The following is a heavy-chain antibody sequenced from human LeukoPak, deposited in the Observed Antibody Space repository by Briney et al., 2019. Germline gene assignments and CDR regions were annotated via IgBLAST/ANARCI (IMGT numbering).Heavy chain of an antibody. D-gene: IGHD5-18*01. J-gene: IGHJ4*02. CDR1: GFTFSSYC. Sequence: GGSLRLSCAASGFTFSSYCMNWVRQAPGKGLEWVSSISSSSVYIYYADSVKGRFTISRDNAKNSLYLQMNSLRAEDTAVYYCARDRRVQLWSPAGFDYWGQGTLVTVSS. CDR3: ARDRRVQLWSPAGFDY. CDR2: ISSSSVYI. V-gene: IGHV3-21*01.